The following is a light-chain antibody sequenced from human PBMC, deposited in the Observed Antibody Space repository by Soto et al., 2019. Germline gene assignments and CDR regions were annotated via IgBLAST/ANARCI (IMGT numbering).Light chain of an antibody. CDR1: QSVSSN. J-gene: IGKJ2*01. CDR2: GAS. V-gene: IGKV3-15*01. Sequence: EIVMTQSPATLSVSPGERATLSCRASQSVSSNLAWYQQKPGQAPRLLIYGASTRATVIPARFSGSGSGTEFTLTISSLQSEDFAVYYCQQYNNWLRTFGQGTKLEIK. CDR3: QQYNNWLRT.